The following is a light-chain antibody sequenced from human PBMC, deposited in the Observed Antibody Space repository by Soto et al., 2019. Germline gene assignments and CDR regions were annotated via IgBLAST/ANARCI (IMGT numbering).Light chain of an antibody. CDR3: QQYNSYSRT. J-gene: IGKJ1*01. CDR2: KAS. V-gene: IGKV1-5*03. Sequence: DIQMTQSPSTLSASAGDRVTITFRASESISSWLAWYQQKPGKAPKLLIYKASSLESGVPSRFSGSGSGTEFTLTISSLQPDDFATYYCQQYNSYSRTFGQGTKVDIK. CDR1: ESISSW.